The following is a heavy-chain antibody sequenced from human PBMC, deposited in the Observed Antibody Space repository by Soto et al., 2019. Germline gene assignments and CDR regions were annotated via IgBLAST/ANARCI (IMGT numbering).Heavy chain of an antibody. CDR1: GGSISSGDYY. Sequence: QVQLQESGPGLVKPSQTLSLTCTVSGGSISSGDYYWSWIRQPPGKGLEWIGYIYYSGSTYYNPSLKSRVTISVDTSKNHCSLKLSSGTAADTAVYYCAREQYSYGYGSDAFDIWGQGTMVTVSS. V-gene: IGHV4-30-4*01. J-gene: IGHJ3*02. CDR3: AREQYSYGYGSDAFDI. CDR2: IYYSGST. D-gene: IGHD5-18*01.